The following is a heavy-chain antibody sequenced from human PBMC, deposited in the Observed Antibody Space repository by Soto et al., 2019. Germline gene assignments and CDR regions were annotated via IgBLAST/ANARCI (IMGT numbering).Heavy chain of an antibody. V-gene: IGHV3-23*01. Sequence: PGGYLRISCAAYEFTFSGYAMTWVRQASGKGLEGVSAISGSGGSTYYADSVKGRFTISRDNSKSTLFVQMNSLRPEDTALYYCAKMNTPRLRYFYSDPYHYYGMDVRGQGTTVTVSS. CDR3: AKMNTPRLRYFYSDPYHYYGMDV. CDR2: ISGSGGST. J-gene: IGHJ6*02. D-gene: IGHD3-9*01. CDR1: EFTFSGYA.